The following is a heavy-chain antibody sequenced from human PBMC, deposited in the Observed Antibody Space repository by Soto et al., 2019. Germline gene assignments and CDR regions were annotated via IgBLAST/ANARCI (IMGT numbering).Heavy chain of an antibody. Sequence: RLGGSLRLSCAAAGFNVSDNYMGWVRQAPGKGLEWVSSFFTGGSTDYADSVKGRFTISRDDSKNTVYLQTNSLRAEDTAVYFCVRERRGLGIGFDHWGQGTLVTVSS. CDR3: VRERRGLGIGFDH. J-gene: IGHJ4*02. V-gene: IGHV3-53*01. CDR2: FFTGGST. CDR1: GFNVSDNY. D-gene: IGHD6-19*01.